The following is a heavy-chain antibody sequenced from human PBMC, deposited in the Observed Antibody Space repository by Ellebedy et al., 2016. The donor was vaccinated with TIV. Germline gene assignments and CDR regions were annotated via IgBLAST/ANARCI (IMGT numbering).Heavy chain of an antibody. CDR1: GFSFSSQW. CDR3: ASSHAG. V-gene: IGHV3-7*01. CDR2: ITPDGSKK. J-gene: IGHJ4*02. Sequence: GESLKISCAASGFSFSSQWMSWVRQAPGKGLEWVAEITPDGSKKYYLASVKGRFTVSRDNPTNSLYLQMNSLTVEDTAVYYCASSHAGWGQGTLITVSS.